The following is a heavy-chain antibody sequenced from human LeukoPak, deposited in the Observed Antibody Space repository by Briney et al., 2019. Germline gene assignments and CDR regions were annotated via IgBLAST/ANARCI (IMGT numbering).Heavy chain of an antibody. CDR2: ISYDGSNK. CDR3: ARDGTVTIDY. J-gene: IGHJ4*02. CDR1: GFTSSSYA. V-gene: IGHV3-30-3*01. Sequence: GGSLRLSCAASGFTSSSYAMHWVRQAPGKGLEWVAVISYDGSNKYYADSVKGRFTISRDNSKNTLYLQMNSLRAEDTAVYYCARDGTVTIDYWGQGTLVTVSS. D-gene: IGHD4-17*01.